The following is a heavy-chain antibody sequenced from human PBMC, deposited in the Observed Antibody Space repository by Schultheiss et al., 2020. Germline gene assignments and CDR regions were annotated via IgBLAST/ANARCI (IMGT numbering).Heavy chain of an antibody. Sequence: SLKISCAASGFTFDDYAMHWVRQAPGKGLEWVSGISWNSGSIGYADSVKGRFTISRDNAKNTLFLQMNSLRAEDRAVYYCARGDWSLLDYWGQGTLVTVSS. V-gene: IGHV3-9*01. D-gene: IGHD3/OR15-3a*01. J-gene: IGHJ4*02. CDR2: ISWNSGSI. CDR3: ARGDWSLLDY. CDR1: GFTFDDYA.